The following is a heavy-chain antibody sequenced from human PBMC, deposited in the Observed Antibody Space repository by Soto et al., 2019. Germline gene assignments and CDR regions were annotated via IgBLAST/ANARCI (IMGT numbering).Heavy chain of an antibody. CDR2: ISYDGSNK. Sequence: QVQLVESGGGVVQPGRSLRLSCAASGFTFSSYAMHWVRQAPGKGLEWVAVISYDGSNKYYADSVKGRFTISRDNSKNSMYLQMNSLRAEDTAVYYWARGPRGVTEPGGYWGQGTLVTVSS. CDR1: GFTFSSYA. V-gene: IGHV3-30-3*01. CDR3: ARGPRGVTEPGGY. J-gene: IGHJ4*02. D-gene: IGHD5-18*01.